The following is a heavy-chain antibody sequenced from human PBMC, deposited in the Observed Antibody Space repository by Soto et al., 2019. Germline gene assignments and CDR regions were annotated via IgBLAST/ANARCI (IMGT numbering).Heavy chain of an antibody. CDR1: GGSISGHF. Sequence: PSETLSLTCTVSGGSISGHFWNWIRQPPGKGLEWIGQIYYSGSTNYNPSPSLKSRVTISVDTSKRQFSLKVSSVTAADTAVYYCAARRRGYYAMDVWGQGTTVTVSS. CDR2: IYYSGST. V-gene: IGHV4-59*11. CDR3: AARRRGYYAMDV. J-gene: IGHJ6*02.